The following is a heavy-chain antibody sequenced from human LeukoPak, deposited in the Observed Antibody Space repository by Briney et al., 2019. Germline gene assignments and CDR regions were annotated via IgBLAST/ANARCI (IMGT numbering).Heavy chain of an antibody. Sequence: GASVTVSFTSSGYTFTSYDINWVRQAPGQGLEWMGWMNPNSGNTGYAQKFQGRVTMTRNTSISTAYMELSSLRSEDTAVYYCAREFPHDYGDYVGPPKDWFDPWGQGTLVTVSS. CDR2: MNPNSGNT. V-gene: IGHV1-8*01. D-gene: IGHD4-17*01. J-gene: IGHJ5*02. CDR1: GYTFTSYD. CDR3: AREFPHDYGDYVGPPKDWFDP.